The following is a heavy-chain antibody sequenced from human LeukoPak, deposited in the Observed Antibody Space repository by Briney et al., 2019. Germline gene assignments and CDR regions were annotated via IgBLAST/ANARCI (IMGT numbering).Heavy chain of an antibody. CDR1: GGSFSGYY. V-gene: IGHV4-34*01. CDR3: ARVFRLWGMEGDPWTFDV. CDR2: INHSGST. Sequence: PSETLSLTCAVYGGSFSGYYWSWIRQPPGKGLEWIGEINHSGSTNYNPSLKSRVTISVDTSKNQFSLKLRSVTAADTAVYYCARVFRLWGMEGDPWTFDVWGPGTMVIVSS. D-gene: IGHD2-21*01. J-gene: IGHJ3*01.